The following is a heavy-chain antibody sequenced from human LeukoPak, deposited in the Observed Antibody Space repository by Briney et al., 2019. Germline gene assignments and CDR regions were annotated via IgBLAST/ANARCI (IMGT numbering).Heavy chain of an antibody. V-gene: IGHV4-59*12. J-gene: IGHJ3*02. Sequence: SETLSLTCTVSGGSISSYYWSWIRQPPGKGLEWIGYIYYSGSTNYNPSLKSRVTISVDKSKNQFSLKLSSVTAADTAVYYCARDQQQLGPTGLDAFDIWGQGTMVTVSS. CDR3: ARDQQQLGPTGLDAFDI. D-gene: IGHD6-13*01. CDR2: IYYSGST. CDR1: GGSISSYY.